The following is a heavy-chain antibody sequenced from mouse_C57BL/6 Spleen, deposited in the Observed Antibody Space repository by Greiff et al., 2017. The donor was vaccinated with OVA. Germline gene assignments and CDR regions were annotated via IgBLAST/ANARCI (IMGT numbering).Heavy chain of an antibody. CDR3: ARGITRYAMDY. CDR1: GFTFSDYG. D-gene: IGHD2-4*01. CDR2: ISSGSSTI. Sequence: EVKLMESGGGLVKPGGSLKLSCAASGFTFSDYGMHWVRQAPEKGLEWVAYISSGSSTIYYADTVKGRFTISRDNAKNTLFLQMTSLRSEDTAMYYCARGITRYAMDYWGQGTSVTVSS. V-gene: IGHV5-17*01. J-gene: IGHJ4*01.